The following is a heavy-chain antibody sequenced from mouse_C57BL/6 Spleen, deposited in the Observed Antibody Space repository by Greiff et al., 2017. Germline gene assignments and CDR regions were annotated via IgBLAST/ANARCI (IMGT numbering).Heavy chain of an antibody. Sequence: EVKLMESVAELVRPGASVKLSCTASGSNIKNTYMHWVKQRPEQGLEWIGRIDPANGNTKYAPKFQGKATITADTSSNTAYLQLSSLTSEDTAIYYCARSVYGNYFFVYWGQGTTLTVSS. V-gene: IGHV14-3*01. CDR2: IDPANGNT. J-gene: IGHJ2*01. CDR1: GSNIKNTY. D-gene: IGHD2-1*01. CDR3: ARSVYGNYFFVY.